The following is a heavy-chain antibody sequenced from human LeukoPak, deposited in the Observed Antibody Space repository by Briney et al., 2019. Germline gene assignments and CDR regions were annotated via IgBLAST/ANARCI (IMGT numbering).Heavy chain of an antibody. Sequence: ASVKVSCKASGYTFTSYGISWVRQAPGQGLEWMGWISAYNGNTNYAQKLQGRVTMTTDISTSTAYMELRSLRSDDTAVYYCARIIAAAGLDAFDIWGQGTMVTVSS. V-gene: IGHV1-18*01. J-gene: IGHJ3*02. CDR3: ARIIAAAGLDAFDI. D-gene: IGHD6-13*01. CDR1: GYTFTSYG. CDR2: ISAYNGNT.